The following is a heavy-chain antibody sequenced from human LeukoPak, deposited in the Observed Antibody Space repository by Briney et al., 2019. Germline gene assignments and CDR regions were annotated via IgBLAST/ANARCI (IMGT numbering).Heavy chain of an antibody. J-gene: IGHJ4*02. CDR1: GFTFSSYW. Sequence: GGSLRLSCAASGFTFSSYWMSWVRQAPGKGLEWVAFIRYDGSNKYYADSVKGRFTISRDNSKNTLYLQMNSLRAEDTAVYYCAKDPEGYSYGYSLFDYWGQGTLVTVSS. V-gene: IGHV3-30*02. CDR2: IRYDGSNK. CDR3: AKDPEGYSYGYSLFDY. D-gene: IGHD5-18*01.